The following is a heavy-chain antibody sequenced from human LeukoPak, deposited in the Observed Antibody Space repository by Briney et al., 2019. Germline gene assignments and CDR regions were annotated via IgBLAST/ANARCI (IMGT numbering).Heavy chain of an antibody. CDR2: IKQDGSEK. CDR3: ARDQRYCSSSSCPWD. CDR1: GFTFSSYW. Sequence: GGSLRLSCAASGFTFSSYWMSWVRQAPGKGLEWLANIKQDGSEKYYVDSVKGRFTISRDNAKNSLYLQMNSLRAEDTAVYYCARDQRYCSSSSCPWDWGQGTLVTVSS. V-gene: IGHV3-7*05. J-gene: IGHJ4*02. D-gene: IGHD2-2*01.